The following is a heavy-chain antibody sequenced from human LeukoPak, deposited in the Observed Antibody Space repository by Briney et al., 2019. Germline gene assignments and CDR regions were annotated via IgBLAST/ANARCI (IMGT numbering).Heavy chain of an antibody. D-gene: IGHD3-22*01. CDR1: GFTFSSYS. CDR2: ISSSSTTI. Sequence: GGSLRLSCEVSGFTFSSYSMNWVRQAPGKGLEWVSYISSSSTTIYYAGSVMGRFTISRDNDKNSLYLQMNSLRSEDTAVYYCARASSDSGGYYSGAGARADYWGQGTLVTVSS. V-gene: IGHV3-48*01. J-gene: IGHJ4*02. CDR3: ARASSDSGGYYSGAGARADY.